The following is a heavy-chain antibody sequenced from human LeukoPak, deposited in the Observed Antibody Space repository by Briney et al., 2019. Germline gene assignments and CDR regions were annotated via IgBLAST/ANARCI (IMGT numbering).Heavy chain of an antibody. CDR2: INQDGRAI. D-gene: IGHD2-15*01. V-gene: IGHV3-7*03. CDR1: GFTFSDVW. CDR3: AVAAPHFDY. J-gene: IGHJ4*02. Sequence: GGSLRLSCAASGFTFSDVWMSWVRQAPGKGLEWVANINQDGRAIYYVDSVKGRFSISRDNSKNTLYLQMNSLRAEDTAVYYCAVAAPHFDYWGQGTLVTVSS.